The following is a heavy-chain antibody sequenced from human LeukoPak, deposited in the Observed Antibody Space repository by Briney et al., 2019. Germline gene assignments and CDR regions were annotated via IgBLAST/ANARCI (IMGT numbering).Heavy chain of an antibody. V-gene: IGHV3-74*01. Sequence: GGSLRLSCAASGFTFSSYWLHWVRQAPGKGLVWVACINSDGSSRTYADSVKGRFTISRDNAKNTLSLQMNSLRTEDTAVYYCTSVVCIGGRGSVLHYWGQGTLVTVSS. D-gene: IGHD2-15*01. CDR2: INSDGSSR. J-gene: IGHJ4*02. CDR1: GFTFSSYW. CDR3: TSVVCIGGRGSVLHY.